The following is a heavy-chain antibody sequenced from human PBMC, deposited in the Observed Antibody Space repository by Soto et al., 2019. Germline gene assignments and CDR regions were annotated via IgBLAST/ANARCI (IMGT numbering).Heavy chain of an antibody. D-gene: IGHD3-22*01. Sequence: KPSETLSLTCTVSGASIISDGYYWTWIRQHPGKGLEWLGYIHYSGGATYSPSYNPSLKSRIAISVDTSKRLFSLRLTSVSAADTALYYCARVPTYYTESIGYKPSHPWGQGTLGTASS. V-gene: IGHV4-31*03. CDR1: GASIISDGYY. CDR3: ARVPTYYTESIGYKPSHP. J-gene: IGHJ5*02. CDR2: IHYSGGATYSP.